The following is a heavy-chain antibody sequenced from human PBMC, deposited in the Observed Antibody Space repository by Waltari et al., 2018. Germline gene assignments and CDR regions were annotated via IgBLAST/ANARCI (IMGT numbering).Heavy chain of an antibody. D-gene: IGHD6-13*01. CDR3: ARGRSDSSWYYFDY. Sequence: QVQLQESGPGLVKPSETLSLTCTVSGGSISSYYWRWLRQPPGKGLEWIGYIYYSGSTNYNPSLKSRVTISVDTSKNQFSLKLSSVTAADTAVYYCARGRSDSSWYYFDYWGQGTLVTVSS. CDR1: GGSISSYY. J-gene: IGHJ4*02. V-gene: IGHV4-59*01. CDR2: IYYSGST.